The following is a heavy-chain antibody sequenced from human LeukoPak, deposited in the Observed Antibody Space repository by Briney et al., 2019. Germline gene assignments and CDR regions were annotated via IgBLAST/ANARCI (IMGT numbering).Heavy chain of an antibody. CDR3: ARASGSGWYDY. J-gene: IGHJ4*02. Sequence: ASVKVSCKASGYTFTGYYMHWVRQAPGQGLEWMGWMNPNSGNTGYAQKFQGRVTITRNTSISTAYMELSSLRSEDTAVYYCARASGSGWYDYWGQGTLVTVSS. D-gene: IGHD6-19*01. CDR1: GYTFTGYY. CDR2: MNPNSGNT. V-gene: IGHV1-8*03.